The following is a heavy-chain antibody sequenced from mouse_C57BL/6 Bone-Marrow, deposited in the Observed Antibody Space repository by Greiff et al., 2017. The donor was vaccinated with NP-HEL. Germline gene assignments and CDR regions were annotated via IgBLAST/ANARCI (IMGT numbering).Heavy chain of an antibody. J-gene: IGHJ2*01. CDR3: AREGVTTLDY. D-gene: IGHD2-2*01. Sequence: DVKLVESGGGLVKPGGSLQLSCAASGFTFSSYAMSWVRQTPEKRLEWVATISDGGSYTYYPDNVKGRFTISRDNAKNNLYLQMSHLKSEDTAMYYCAREGVTTLDYWGQGTTLTVSS. CDR2: ISDGGSYT. V-gene: IGHV5-4*01. CDR1: GFTFSSYA.